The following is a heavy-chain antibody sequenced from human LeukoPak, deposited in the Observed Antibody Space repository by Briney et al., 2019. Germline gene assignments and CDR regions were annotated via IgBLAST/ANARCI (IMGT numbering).Heavy chain of an antibody. CDR3: GREDRIVLGNDALDI. V-gene: IGHV3-74*01. J-gene: IGHJ3*02. CDR2: ISSDGRTT. Sequence: GGSLRLSCAASGFSFSNYNMNWVRQAPGKGLVWVSRISSDGRTTSYADSVKGRFTISRDNAKNTLSLQMNSLRGEDTAVYYCGREDRIVLGNDALDIWGQGTMVTVSS. CDR1: GFSFSNYN. D-gene: IGHD2-8*01.